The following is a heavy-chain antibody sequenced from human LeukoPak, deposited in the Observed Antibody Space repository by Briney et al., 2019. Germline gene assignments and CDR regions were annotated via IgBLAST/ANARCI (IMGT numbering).Heavy chain of an antibody. Sequence: GGSLRLSCAASGFDFSRYSMNWVRQAPGKGLEWVSTIIGSAANTYYADSVKGRFTISRDDSKNTVYLQMNSLRAEDTAVYSCAKYTSGTSYRGLDQWGHGTLVTVSS. J-gene: IGHJ4*01. CDR1: GFDFSRYS. D-gene: IGHD3-10*01. CDR3: AKYTSGTSYRGLDQ. CDR2: IIGSAANT. V-gene: IGHV3-23*01.